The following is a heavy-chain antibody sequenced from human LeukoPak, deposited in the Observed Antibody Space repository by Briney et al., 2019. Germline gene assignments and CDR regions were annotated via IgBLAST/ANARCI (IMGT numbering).Heavy chain of an antibody. Sequence: PSETLSLTCTVSGGSISSYYWSWIRQPAGKGLEWIGRIYTSGSTSYNPSLKSRVTMSVDTSKNQFSLKLSSVTAADTAVYYCARVRGIAAAVELNYWGQGTLVTVSS. J-gene: IGHJ4*02. CDR1: GGSISSYY. CDR2: IYTSGST. V-gene: IGHV4-4*07. CDR3: ARVRGIAAAVELNY. D-gene: IGHD6-13*01.